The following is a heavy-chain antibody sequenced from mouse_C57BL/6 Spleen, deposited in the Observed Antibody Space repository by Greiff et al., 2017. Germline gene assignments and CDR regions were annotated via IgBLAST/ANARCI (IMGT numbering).Heavy chain of an antibody. CDR3: ARGASGRAMDY. V-gene: IGHV14-3*01. D-gene: IGHD3-1*01. J-gene: IGHJ4*01. Sequence: VHVKQSVAELVRPGASVKLSCTASGFNIKNTYMHWVKQRPEQGLEWIGRIDPANGNTKYAPKFQGKATITADTSSNTAYLQLSSLTSEDTSIYYCARGASGRAMDYWGQGTSVTVSS. CDR1: GFNIKNTY. CDR2: IDPANGNT.